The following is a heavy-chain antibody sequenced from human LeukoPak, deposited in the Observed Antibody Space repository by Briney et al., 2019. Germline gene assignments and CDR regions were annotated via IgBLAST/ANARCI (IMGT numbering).Heavy chain of an antibody. Sequence: GGSLRLSCAASGFTVSSNYMSWVRQAPGKGLEWVSVIYSGGSTYYADSVKGRFTISRDNSKNTLYLQMNSLRAEDTAVYYCARVKVAVDTAMIFDYWGQGTLVTVSS. CDR2: IYSGGST. CDR3: ARVKVAVDTAMIFDY. V-gene: IGHV3-53*01. J-gene: IGHJ4*02. CDR1: GFTVSSNY. D-gene: IGHD5-18*01.